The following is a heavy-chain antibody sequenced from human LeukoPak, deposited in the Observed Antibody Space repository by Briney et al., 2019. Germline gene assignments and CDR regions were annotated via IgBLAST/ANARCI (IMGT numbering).Heavy chain of an antibody. D-gene: IGHD4-17*01. J-gene: IGHJ6*03. CDR2: ISGSGGST. V-gene: IGHV3-23*01. CDR3: AKWDGDLYYYYYMDV. CDR1: GSTFTFYA. Sequence: GGSLRLSCAASGSTFTFYAMGWVRQAPGKGLEWVSVISGSGGSTNYADSVKGRFTISRDNSKNTLYLQMDSLRAEDTAVYYCAKWDGDLYYYYYMDVWGKGTTVTVSS.